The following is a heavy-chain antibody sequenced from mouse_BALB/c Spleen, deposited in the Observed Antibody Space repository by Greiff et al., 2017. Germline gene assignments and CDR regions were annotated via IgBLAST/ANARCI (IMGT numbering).Heavy chain of an antibody. CDR1: GYTFTSYW. CDR2: IDPSDSYT. Sequence: QVQLQQPGAELVKPGASVKLSCKASGYTFTSYWMHWVKQRPGQGLEWIGEIDPSDSYTNYNQKFKGKATLTVDKSSSTAYMQLSSLTSEDSAVYYCARKENWGQGTLVTVSA. J-gene: IGHJ3*01. V-gene: IGHV1-69*02. CDR3: ARKEN.